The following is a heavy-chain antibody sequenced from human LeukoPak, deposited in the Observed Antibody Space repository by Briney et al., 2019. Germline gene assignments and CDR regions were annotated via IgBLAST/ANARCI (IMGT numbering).Heavy chain of an antibody. D-gene: IGHD2-8*01. CDR3: ARGRMVYAPVDY. Sequence: ASETLSLTCTVPGGSISSHYWSWIRQPPAKGQEWIGYIYYTGSTNYNPSLKSRVTISVDTSKNQYSLKLSSVTAADTAVYYCARGRMVYAPVDYWGQGTLVTVSS. CDR2: IYYTGST. CDR1: GGSISSHY. J-gene: IGHJ4*02. V-gene: IGHV4-59*11.